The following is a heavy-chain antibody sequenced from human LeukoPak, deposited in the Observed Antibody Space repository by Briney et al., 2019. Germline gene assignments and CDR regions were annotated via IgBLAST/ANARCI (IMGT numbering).Heavy chain of an antibody. Sequence: GASVKVSCKASGYTFTGYYMHWVRQAPGQGLEWMGWINPNSGGTNYAQKLQGRVTMTTDTSTSTAYMELRSLRSDDTAVYYCARVLLPYIAVAGTDFDYWGQGTLVTVSS. V-gene: IGHV1-2*02. CDR3: ARVLLPYIAVAGTDFDY. CDR2: INPNSGGT. J-gene: IGHJ4*02. CDR1: GYTFTGYY. D-gene: IGHD6-19*01.